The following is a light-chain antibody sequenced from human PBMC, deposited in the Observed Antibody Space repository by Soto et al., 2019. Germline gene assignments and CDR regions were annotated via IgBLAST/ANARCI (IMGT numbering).Light chain of an antibody. J-gene: IGLJ1*01. CDR1: DSNIGNHY. Sequence: QSVLTQPPSVSAAPGQKVTISCSGSDSNIGNHYVSWYQQLPGTAPKLLIHGVHNRSPGISGRFSASKSGLTASLTISGLQAEDEADYYCTAFSANRVYLFGPGTKVTVL. V-gene: IGLV1-51*01. CDR3: TAFSANRVYL. CDR2: GVH.